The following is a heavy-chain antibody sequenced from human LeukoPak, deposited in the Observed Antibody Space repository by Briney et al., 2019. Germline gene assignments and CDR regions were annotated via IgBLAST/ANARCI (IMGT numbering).Heavy chain of an antibody. J-gene: IGHJ4*02. CDR3: ARASVGQLGYFDY. Sequence: ASETLSLTCTVSGGSISSYYWSWIRQPPGKGLEWIGYIYYSGSTNYNPSLKSRVTISVDTSKNQFSLKLSSVTAADTAVYYCARASVGQLGYFDYWGQGTLVTVSS. CDR2: IYYSGST. V-gene: IGHV4-59*12. CDR1: GGSISSYY. D-gene: IGHD6-6*01.